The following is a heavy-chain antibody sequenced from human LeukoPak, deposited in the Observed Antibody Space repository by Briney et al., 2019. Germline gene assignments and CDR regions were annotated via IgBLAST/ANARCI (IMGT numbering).Heavy chain of an antibody. CDR3: AIDRLSYDWSDYRFRY. CDR1: GFTFRTYW. V-gene: IGHV3-7*01. D-gene: IGHD3-22*01. CDR2: INDDGREV. J-gene: IGHJ4*01. Sequence: GSLRLSCVASGFTFRTYWMNWFRRAPGKGLEWVGNINDDGREVNYVDSVRGRFIISRDNAKDSLYLQMNSLRVDDTAMYYCAIDRLSYDWSDYRFRYWGQGARVTVSS.